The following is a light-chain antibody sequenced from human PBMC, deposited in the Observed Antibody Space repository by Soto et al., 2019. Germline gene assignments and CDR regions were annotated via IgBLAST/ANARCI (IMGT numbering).Light chain of an antibody. V-gene: IGKV3-20*01. Sequence: EIVLTQSPGTLSLSPGERATLSCRASQSVSSNYVAWYQQKPGQAPRLLIYDTSSRASDIPDRYSGSGSGTEFNLTISRLEPEDFAVYFCQQYGSSPTFXHGTKVDIK. CDR2: DTS. J-gene: IGKJ1*01. CDR1: QSVSSNY. CDR3: QQYGSSPT.